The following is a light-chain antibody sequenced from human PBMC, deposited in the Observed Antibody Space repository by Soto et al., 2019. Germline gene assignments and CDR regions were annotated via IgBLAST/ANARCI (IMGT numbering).Light chain of an antibody. CDR2: EGS. V-gene: IGLV2-23*03. J-gene: IGLJ1*01. CDR3: CSYAGSSTFEYYV. Sequence: QSALTQPASVSGSPGQSITISCTGTSSDVGSYNLVSWYQQHPGKAPKLMIYEGSKRPLGVSNRFSGSKSGNTASLTISGLQAEDEADYYCCSYAGSSTFEYYVFGTGTKLTVL. CDR1: SSDVGSYNL.